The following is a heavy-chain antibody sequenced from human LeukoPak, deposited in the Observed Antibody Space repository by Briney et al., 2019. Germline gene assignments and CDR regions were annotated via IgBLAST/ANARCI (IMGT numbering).Heavy chain of an antibody. CDR1: GFTFSSYS. J-gene: IGHJ6*02. Sequence: GGSLRLSCAASGFTFSSYSMNWVRQAPGKGLEWVSSISSSSRYIYYADLVKGRFTISRDNAKNSLYLQMNSLRAEDTAVYYCAKMSNKVRGMPREMDVWGQGTTVTVSS. CDR2: ISSSSRYI. CDR3: AKMSNKVRGMPREMDV. V-gene: IGHV3-21*01. D-gene: IGHD3-10*01.